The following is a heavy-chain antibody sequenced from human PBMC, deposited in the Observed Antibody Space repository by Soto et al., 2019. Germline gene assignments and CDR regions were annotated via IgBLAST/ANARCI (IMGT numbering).Heavy chain of an antibody. CDR3: VARGYKSTNAFDV. Sequence: GESLKISCQASGYSFGNYWIGWVRQMPGKGLEWMAIINPGDSESRYSPSFQGQVTISADKSINTAYLQWSSLKASDTAMYYCVARGYKSTNAFDVWGQGTLVTV. V-gene: IGHV5-51*01. CDR2: INPGDSES. D-gene: IGHD5-12*01. CDR1: GYSFGNYW. J-gene: IGHJ3*01.